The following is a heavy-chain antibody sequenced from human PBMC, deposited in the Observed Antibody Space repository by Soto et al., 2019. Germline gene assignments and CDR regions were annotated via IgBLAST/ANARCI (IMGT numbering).Heavy chain of an antibody. Sequence: EVQLVESGGGLVQPGGSLRLSCAASGFTFSSYWMSWVRQAPGKGLEWVANIKQDGSEKYYVDSVKGRFTISRDNAKNSLYLQMNSLRAEDTAVYYSARNRGYATLYYYYYYMDVWGKGTTVTVSS. CDR2: IKQDGSEK. CDR1: GFTFSSYW. J-gene: IGHJ6*03. V-gene: IGHV3-7*01. D-gene: IGHD2-2*01. CDR3: ARNRGYATLYYYYYYMDV.